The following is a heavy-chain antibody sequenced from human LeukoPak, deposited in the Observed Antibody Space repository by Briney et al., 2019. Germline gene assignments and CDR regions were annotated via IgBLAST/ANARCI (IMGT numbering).Heavy chain of an antibody. J-gene: IGHJ3*02. CDR1: GYTFTSYG. CDR2: ISAYNGNT. CDR3: ARDRVTDAFDI. Sequence: GSVKVSCKASGYTFTSYGISWVRQAPGQGLEWMAWISAYNGNTKYAQNLRGRVTMTTDTSTSTAFMEVRSLRSDDTAVYYCARDRVTDAFDIWGQGTMVTVSS. V-gene: IGHV1-18*01.